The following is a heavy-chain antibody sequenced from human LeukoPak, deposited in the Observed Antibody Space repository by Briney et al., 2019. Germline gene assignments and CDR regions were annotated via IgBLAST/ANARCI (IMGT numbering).Heavy chain of an antibody. CDR2: ISSSGSTI. J-gene: IGHJ6*03. CDR1: GFTFSSYE. V-gene: IGHV3-48*03. CDR3: ARESYGSAANKKYYYMDV. Sequence: PGGSLRLSCAASGFTFSSYEMNWVRQAPGKGLEWVSYISSSGSTIYYADSVKGRFTISRDNAKNSLYLQMNSLRAEDTAVYYCARESYGSAANKKYYYMDVWGKGTTVTISS. D-gene: IGHD3-10*01.